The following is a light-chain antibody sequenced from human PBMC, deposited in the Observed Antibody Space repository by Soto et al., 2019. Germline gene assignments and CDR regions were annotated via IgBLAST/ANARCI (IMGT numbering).Light chain of an antibody. J-gene: IGLJ2*01. CDR1: SSDVGGYNF. CDR3: SSYTSSSTLVV. V-gene: IGLV2-14*01. CDR2: DVS. Sequence: QAVLTQPASVSGSPGQSITISCTGTSSDVGGYNFVSWFQQHPGKAPQLMMYDVSYRPSGVSNRFSGSKSGNTASLTISGLLAEDDADYYCSSYTSSSTLVVFGGGTKLTVL.